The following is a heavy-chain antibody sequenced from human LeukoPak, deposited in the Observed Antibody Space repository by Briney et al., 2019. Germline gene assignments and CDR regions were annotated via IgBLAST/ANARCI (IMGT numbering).Heavy chain of an antibody. D-gene: IGHD6-13*01. V-gene: IGHV4-59*01. Sequence: SKTLSLTCTVSGGSISSYYWSWIRQPPGKGLEWIGYIYYSGRTNYNPSLKSRVTISVDTSKNQFSLKLSSVTAADTAVYYCARGIAAAGTKTINWFDPWGQGTLVTVSS. J-gene: IGHJ5*02. CDR1: GGSISSYY. CDR3: ARGIAAAGTKTINWFDP. CDR2: IYYSGRT.